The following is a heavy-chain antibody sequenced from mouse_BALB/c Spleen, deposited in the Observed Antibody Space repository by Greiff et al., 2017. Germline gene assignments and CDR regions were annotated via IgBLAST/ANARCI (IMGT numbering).Heavy chain of an antibody. Sequence: VHLVESGPQLVRPGASVKISCKASGYSFTSYWMHWVKQRPGQGLEWIGMIDPSDSETRLNQKFKDKATLTVDKSSSTAYMQLSSPTSEDSAVYYCARGNYGWFAYWGQGTLVTVSA. CDR2: IDPSDSET. V-gene: IGHV1S126*01. CDR1: GYSFTSYW. D-gene: IGHD2-1*01. CDR3: ARGNYGWFAY. J-gene: IGHJ3*01.